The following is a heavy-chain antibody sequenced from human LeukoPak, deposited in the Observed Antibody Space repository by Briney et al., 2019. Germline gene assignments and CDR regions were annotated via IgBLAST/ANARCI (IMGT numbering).Heavy chain of an antibody. CDR2: NNANSGGA. J-gene: IGHJ3*02. Sequence: ASVKLSCKASGNTFTAYYIHWVRQAPVHVHEWLGWNNANSGGANYAQKFQGRVTMTRDTSISTANMELSRLRSDDTAVYYCASLDAVDIWGQGTMVTVSS. CDR3: ASLDAVDI. CDR1: GNTFTAYY. V-gene: IGHV1-2*02.